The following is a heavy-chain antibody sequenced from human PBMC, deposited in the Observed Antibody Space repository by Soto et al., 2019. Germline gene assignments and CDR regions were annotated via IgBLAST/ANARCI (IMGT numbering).Heavy chain of an antibody. V-gene: IGHV3-23*01. J-gene: IGHJ4*02. D-gene: IGHD4-17*01. CDR3: SKDDDYGDSLPCDY. Sequence: EVQLLEAGGGLVQPGGSLRLSCAASGFSFRDYGMSWVRQAPGKGLEWLSAIIGIGDTAYYADSVRGRFTISRDNSKNTLYLQLNDLGAEDTAIYYCSKDDDYGDSLPCDYWGQGTLVTVSS. CDR2: IIGIGDTA. CDR1: GFSFRDYG.